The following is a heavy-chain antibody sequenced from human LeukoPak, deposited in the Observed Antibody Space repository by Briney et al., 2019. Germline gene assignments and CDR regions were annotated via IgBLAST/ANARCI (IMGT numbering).Heavy chain of an antibody. D-gene: IGHD6-13*01. Sequence: GGSLRLSCAASGFTFSSHWIHWVRQAPGKGLVWVSRINSDGSSTTYADSVKGRFTISRDNAKNTLYLQMNSLRAEDTAVYYCARSVAAGFSYYSYYLDVWGKGTTVTIFS. CDR1: GFTFSSHW. CDR3: ARSVAAGFSYYSYYLDV. V-gene: IGHV3-74*01. CDR2: INSDGSST. J-gene: IGHJ6*03.